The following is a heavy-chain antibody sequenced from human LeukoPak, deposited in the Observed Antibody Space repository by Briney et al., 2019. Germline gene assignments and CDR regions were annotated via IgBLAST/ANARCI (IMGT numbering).Heavy chain of an antibody. CDR2: ISYSGST. CDR1: GVSITGYY. CDR3: ARGGIKQWLVQRYYSDY. V-gene: IGHV4-59*12. Sequence: PSETLSLTCTVSGVSITGYYWSWIRQPPGKGLEWIGYISYSGSTNSNPSLKSRVTMSVDTSKNQFSLKLSSVTAADTAVYYCARGGIKQWLVQRYYSDYWGQGTLVTVSS. J-gene: IGHJ4*02. D-gene: IGHD6-19*01.